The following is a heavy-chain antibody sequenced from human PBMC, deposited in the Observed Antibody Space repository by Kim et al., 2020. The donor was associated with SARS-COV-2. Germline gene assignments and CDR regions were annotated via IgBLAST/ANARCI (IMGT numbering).Heavy chain of an antibody. CDR1: GGSISSGGYY. Sequence: SETLSLTCTVSGGSISSGGYYWSWIRQHPGKGLEWIGYIYYSGSTYYNPSLKSRVTISVDTSKNQFSLKLSSVTAADTAVYYCARDPLKSAVPLGDYYYYGMAVGGEEPALTVPS. J-gene: IGHJ6*04. CDR2: IYYSGST. CDR3: ARDPLKSAVPLGDYYYYGMAV. V-gene: IGHV4-31*03.